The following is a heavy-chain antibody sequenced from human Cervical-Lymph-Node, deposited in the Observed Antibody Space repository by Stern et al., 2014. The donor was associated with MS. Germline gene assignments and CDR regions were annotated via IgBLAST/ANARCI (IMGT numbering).Heavy chain of an antibody. CDR2: ISWNSGTI. J-gene: IGHJ4*02. Sequence: QLVESGGALVQPGRSLRLSCAASGFIFDDYAMHWVRQTPGKGLEWVSGISWNSGTIGYANSVKGRFTISRDNAENSLYLQMNSLRVEDTALYYCAKGNGFIFGPNYFDSWGQGTLVTVSS. CDR3: AKGNGFIFGPNYFDS. D-gene: IGHD3-3*02. V-gene: IGHV3-9*01. CDR1: GFIFDDYA.